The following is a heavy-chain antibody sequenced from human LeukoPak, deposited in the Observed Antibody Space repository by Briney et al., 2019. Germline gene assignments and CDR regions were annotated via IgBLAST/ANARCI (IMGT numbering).Heavy chain of an antibody. Sequence: GGSLRLSCAASGNYWMHWVRQVPGKGLVWVSHINSDGSWTSYADSVKGRFTISKDNAKNTVYLQMNSLRAEDTAVYYCAKDNRRHYTSGPNPDSLHWGQGALVTVSS. D-gene: IGHD6-19*01. CDR2: INSDGSWT. CDR1: GNYW. V-gene: IGHV3-74*01. CDR3: AKDNRRHYTSGPNPDSLH. J-gene: IGHJ4*02.